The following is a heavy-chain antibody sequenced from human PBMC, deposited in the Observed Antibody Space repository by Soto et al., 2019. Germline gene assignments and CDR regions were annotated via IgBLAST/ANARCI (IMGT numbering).Heavy chain of an antibody. CDR2: ISYDGSNK. CDR1: GFTFSSYA. D-gene: IGHD6-19*01. V-gene: IGHV3-30-3*01. CDR3: ARVASGWYRRGADY. Sequence: QVQLVESGGGVVQPGRSLRLSCAASGFTFSSYAMHWVRQAPGKGLEWVAVISYDGSNKYYADSVKGRFTISRDNSKNTLYLQMNSLSAEATAVYYCARVASGWYRRGADYWGQGTLVTVSS. J-gene: IGHJ4*02.